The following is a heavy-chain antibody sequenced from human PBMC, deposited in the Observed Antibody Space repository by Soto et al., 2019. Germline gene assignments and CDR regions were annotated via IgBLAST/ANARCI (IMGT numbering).Heavy chain of an antibody. CDR3: AKGRFTMIVVVTNYYFDY. D-gene: IGHD3-22*01. Sequence: GGSLRLSCAASGFTFSSYAMSWVRQAPGKGLEWVSAISGSGGSTYYADSVKGRFTISRDNSKNTLYLQMNSLRAEDTAVYYCAKGRFTMIVVVTNYYFDYWGQGTLVTVSS. J-gene: IGHJ4*02. CDR1: GFTFSSYA. CDR2: ISGSGGST. V-gene: IGHV3-23*01.